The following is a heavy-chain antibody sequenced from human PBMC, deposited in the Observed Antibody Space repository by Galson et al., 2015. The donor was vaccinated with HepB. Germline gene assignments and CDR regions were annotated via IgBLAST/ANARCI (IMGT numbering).Heavy chain of an antibody. D-gene: IGHD2-2*01. J-gene: IGHJ4*02. V-gene: IGHV3-30*04. CDR3: ARAAHCSSSPLRYYFDY. CDR1: GFTFSSFA. Sequence: SLRLSCAASGFTFSSFAFHWVRQAPGKGLEWVAVISYDGSNKYYADSVKGQFTISRDNSKNTLCVQMNSLRAEDTAVYYCARAAHCSSSPLRYYFDYWGRGTLVTVSS. CDR2: ISYDGSNK.